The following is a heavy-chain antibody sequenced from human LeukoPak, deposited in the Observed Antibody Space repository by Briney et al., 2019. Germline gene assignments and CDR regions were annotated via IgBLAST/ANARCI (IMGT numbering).Heavy chain of an antibody. Sequence: ASVKVSCKASGYTLTIYEINWVRQATGQGLEWMGWMNPNSGNTGFAQKFQGRVTMTRNTSRSTAYMELGSLRSEDTAVYYCARGVHNYDTSAYSPTFRPYNWFDPWGQGTLVTVSS. J-gene: IGHJ5*02. CDR1: GYTLTIYE. V-gene: IGHV1-8*01. D-gene: IGHD3-22*01. CDR3: ARGVHNYDTSAYSPTFRPYNWFDP. CDR2: MNPNSGNT.